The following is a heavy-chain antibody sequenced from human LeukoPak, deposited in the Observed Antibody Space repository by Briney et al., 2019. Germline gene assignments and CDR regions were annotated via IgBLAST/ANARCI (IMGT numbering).Heavy chain of an antibody. CDR1: GFTFSDYY. V-gene: IGHV3-11*01. CDR3: AKDLLWELRTAAFDY. Sequence: GGSLRLSCAASGFTFSDYYMSWIRQAPGKGLEWVSYISSSGSTIYYADSVKGRFTISRDNAKNSLYLQMNSLRAEDTAVYYCAKDLLWELRTAAFDYWGQGTLVTVSS. CDR2: ISSSGSTI. D-gene: IGHD1-26*01. J-gene: IGHJ4*02.